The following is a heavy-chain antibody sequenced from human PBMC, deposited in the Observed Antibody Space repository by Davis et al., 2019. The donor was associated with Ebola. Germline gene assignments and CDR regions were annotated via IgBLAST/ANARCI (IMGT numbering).Heavy chain of an antibody. CDR1: GFTFSNAW. Sequence: GESLKISCAASGFTFSNAWMNWVRQAPGKGLEWVGRIKSKTDGGTTDYAAPVKGRFTISRDDSKNTLYLQMNSLRAEDTAVYYCARSYDDYWGQGTLVTVSS. J-gene: IGHJ4*02. CDR3: ARSYDDY. CDR2: IKSKTDGGTT. D-gene: IGHD1-26*01. V-gene: IGHV3-15*07.